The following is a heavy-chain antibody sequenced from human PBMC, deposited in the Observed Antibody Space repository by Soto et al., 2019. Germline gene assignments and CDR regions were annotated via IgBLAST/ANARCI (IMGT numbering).Heavy chain of an antibody. CDR3: ARDDSGDDSSFAY. D-gene: IGHD5-12*01. CDR2: IIPILDIT. V-gene: IGHV1-69*04. CDR1: GDTISSYA. Sequence: QVQLVQSGAEVKKPGSSVKVSCKASGDTISSYAIGWVRKAPGQGLEWMGRIIPILDITNYAQKFQGRVTITADKSTSTAYMELSSLRSEDTAVYYCARDDSGDDSSFAYWGQGTLVAVSS. J-gene: IGHJ4*02.